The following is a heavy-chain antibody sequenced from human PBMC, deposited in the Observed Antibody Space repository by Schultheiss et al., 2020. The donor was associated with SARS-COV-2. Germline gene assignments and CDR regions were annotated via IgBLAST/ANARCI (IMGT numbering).Heavy chain of an antibody. CDR3: ATSLAARGAFDI. V-gene: IGHV4-59*01. Sequence: SQTLSLTCAVSGYSISSYYWSWIRQPPGKGLEWIGYIYYSGSTNYNPSLKSRVTMSVDTSKNQFSLKLSSVTAADTAVYYCATSLAARGAFDIWGQGTMVTVSS. CDR2: IYYSGST. J-gene: IGHJ3*02. D-gene: IGHD6-6*01. CDR1: GYSISSYY.